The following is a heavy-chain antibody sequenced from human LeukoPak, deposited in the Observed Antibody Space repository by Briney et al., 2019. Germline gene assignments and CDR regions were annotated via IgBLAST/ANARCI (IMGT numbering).Heavy chain of an antibody. CDR3: TTDLEYYDSSGYYHFDY. D-gene: IGHD3-22*01. V-gene: IGHV3-15*01. CDR1: GFTFSNAW. J-gene: IGHJ4*02. CDR2: IKSKTDGGTA. Sequence: GGSLRLSCAASGFTFSNAWMSWVRQAPGKGLEWVGRIKSKTDGGTADYAAPVKGRFTISRDDSKNTLYLQMNSLKTEDTAVYYCTTDLEYYDSSGYYHFDYWGQGTLVTVSS.